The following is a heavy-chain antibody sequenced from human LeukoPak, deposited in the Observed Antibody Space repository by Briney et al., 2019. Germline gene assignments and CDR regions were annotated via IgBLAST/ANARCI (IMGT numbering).Heavy chain of an antibody. CDR3: ASGAGWESGY. CDR1: GSTSSRNF. CDR2: IDQDGSEK. J-gene: IGHJ4*02. Sequence: GGSLRLSCAVSGSTSSRNFMSWVRQTPEKGQEWVANIDQDGSEKNYVDSVKGRFTISRDNAKNSLFLQMNSLRAEDTAIYYCASGAGWESGYWGQGTLVTVSS. V-gene: IGHV3-7*01. D-gene: IGHD1-26*01.